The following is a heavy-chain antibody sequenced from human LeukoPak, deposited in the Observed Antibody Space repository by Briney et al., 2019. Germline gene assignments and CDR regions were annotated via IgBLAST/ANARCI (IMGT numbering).Heavy chain of an antibody. D-gene: IGHD3-10*01. J-gene: IGHJ3*02. CDR2: IIPILGIA. V-gene: IGHV1-69*04. CDR1: GGTFSSYA. CDR3: AIPYYYGSGSYYNPDAFDI. Sequence: SVKVSCKASGGTFSSYAISWVRQAPGQGLEWMGRIIPILGIANYAQKFQGRVTITADKSTSTAYMELSSLRSEDTAVYYCAIPYYYGSGSYYNPDAFDIWGQGTMVTVSS.